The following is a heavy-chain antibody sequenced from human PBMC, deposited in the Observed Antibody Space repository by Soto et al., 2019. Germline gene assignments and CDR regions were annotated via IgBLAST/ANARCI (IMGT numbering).Heavy chain of an antibody. V-gene: IGHV1-8*01. J-gene: IGHJ6*02. CDR2: MNPNSGNT. D-gene: IGHD2-2*01. Sequence: ASVKVSCKASGYTFTSYDINGVRQATGQGLEWMGWMNPNSGNTGYAQKFQGRVTMTRNTSISTAYMELSSLRSEDTAVYYCARVRCRSTSCYSIFSYYYYGMDVWGQGTTVTVSS. CDR3: ARVRCRSTSCYSIFSYYYYGMDV. CDR1: GYTFTSYD.